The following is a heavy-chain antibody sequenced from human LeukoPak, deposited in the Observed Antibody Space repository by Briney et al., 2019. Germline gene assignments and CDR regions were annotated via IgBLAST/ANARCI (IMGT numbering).Heavy chain of an antibody. J-gene: IGHJ4*02. Sequence: GGSLRLSCAASGFTFSSYAMSWVRQAPGKGLEWVSAISASGGSTYYADSVKGRFTISRDNSKNKLYLQTNSLRAEDTAVYYCAKVHVDTAMVIPYYFDYWGQGTLVTVSS. CDR1: GFTFSSYA. CDR2: ISASGGST. V-gene: IGHV3-23*01. D-gene: IGHD5-18*01. CDR3: AKVHVDTAMVIPYYFDY.